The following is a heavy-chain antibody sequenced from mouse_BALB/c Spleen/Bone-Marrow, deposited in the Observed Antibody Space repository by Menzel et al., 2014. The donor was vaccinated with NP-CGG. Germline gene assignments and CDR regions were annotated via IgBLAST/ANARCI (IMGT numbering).Heavy chain of an antibody. Sequence: QVQLQQSGAELVKPGASVRLSCKASAYTFTSYSMYWVKQRPGQGLEWIGEINPSNGGTNFNEKFKSKATLTVDKSSTTAYMQLSSLTSEDSAVYYCTRGGDGSRGAWFAYWGQGTLVTVSA. CDR3: TRGGDGSRGAWFAY. V-gene: IGHV1S81*02. CDR2: INPSNGGT. D-gene: IGHD1-1*01. CDR1: AYTFTSYS. J-gene: IGHJ3*01.